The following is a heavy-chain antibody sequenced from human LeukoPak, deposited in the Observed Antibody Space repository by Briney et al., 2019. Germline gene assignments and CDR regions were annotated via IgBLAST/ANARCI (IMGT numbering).Heavy chain of an antibody. CDR1: GFTFSSYS. Sequence: GGSLRLSCAASGFTFSSYSVNWVRQAPGKGLGWVSYISSSSSTIYYADSVKGRFTISRDNAKNSLYLQMNSLRAEDTAVYYCARDRGYSSSWYNFDYWGQGTLVTVSS. V-gene: IGHV3-48*01. CDR3: ARDRGYSSSWYNFDY. D-gene: IGHD6-13*01. J-gene: IGHJ4*02. CDR2: ISSSSSTI.